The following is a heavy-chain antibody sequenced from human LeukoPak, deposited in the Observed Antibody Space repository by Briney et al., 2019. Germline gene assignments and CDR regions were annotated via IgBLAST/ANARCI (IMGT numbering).Heavy chain of an antibody. Sequence: PSETLSLTCAVYGGSFSGYYWSWIRQPPGKGLEWIGEINHSGSTNYNLSLKSRVTISVDTSKNQFSLKLSSVTAADTAVYYCARRSLRRLSAFDIWGQGTMVTVSS. CDR1: GGSFSGYY. V-gene: IGHV4-34*01. CDR2: INHSGST. J-gene: IGHJ3*02. CDR3: ARRSLRRLSAFDI.